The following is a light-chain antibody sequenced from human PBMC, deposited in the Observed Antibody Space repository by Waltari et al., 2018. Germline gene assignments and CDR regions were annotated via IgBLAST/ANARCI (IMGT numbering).Light chain of an antibody. V-gene: IGLV1-44*01. CDR1: DSHTGIHS. CDR2: GNV. Sequence: QPVLTQPPSASRAPGQKFTISCSGRDSHTGIHSVNWYQQLPGAAPKRLIYGNVQRPSGVPARFSGSQSGTSASLAISGLQAEDEADYYCSAWDDSVSHVVFGGGTKLTVL. CDR3: SAWDDSVSHVV. J-gene: IGLJ2*01.